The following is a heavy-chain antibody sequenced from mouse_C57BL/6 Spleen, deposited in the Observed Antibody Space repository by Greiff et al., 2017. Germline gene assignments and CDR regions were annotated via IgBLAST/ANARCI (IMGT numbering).Heavy chain of an antibody. CDR2: INPGSGGT. Sequence: QVQLQQSGAELVRPGTSVKVSCKASGYSFTNYLIEWVKQRPGQGLEWIGVINPGSGGTNYNEKFKGKATLTADKSSSTAYMQLSSLTSEDSAVYFCARSTEEYYAMDYWGQGTSVTVSS. J-gene: IGHJ4*01. CDR3: ARSTEEYYAMDY. V-gene: IGHV1-54*01. CDR1: GYSFTNYL.